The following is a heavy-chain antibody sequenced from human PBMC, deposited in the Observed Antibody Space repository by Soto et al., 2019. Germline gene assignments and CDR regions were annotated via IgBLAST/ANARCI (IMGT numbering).Heavy chain of an antibody. CDR1: GFTFSDYY. D-gene: IGHD5-12*01. V-gene: IGHV3-11*05. CDR2: ITNSGSYT. CDR3: ATNVGYSGFEGPDY. Sequence: QVQLVESGGGLVKPGGSLRLSCEASGFTFSDYYMSWIRQAPGKGLEWVSYITNSGSYTNFADSVKGRFTLSRDNAKNSMYLQMTSLRVEDTAVYYCATNVGYSGFEGPDYWGQGTLVTVSS. J-gene: IGHJ4*02.